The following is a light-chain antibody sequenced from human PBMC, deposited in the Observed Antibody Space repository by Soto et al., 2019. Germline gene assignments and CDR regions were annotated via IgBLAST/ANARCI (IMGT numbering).Light chain of an antibody. CDR3: QQYNSYSYT. CDR2: DAS. Sequence: DIQMTQSPSTLSASVGDRVTITCRASQSISSWLAWYQQKPGKAPKLLIYDASSLESGVPSRFSGSGSGTEFTLTISSLQSDDFAAYYCQQYNSYSYTFGQGTKVEIK. J-gene: IGKJ1*01. V-gene: IGKV1-5*01. CDR1: QSISSW.